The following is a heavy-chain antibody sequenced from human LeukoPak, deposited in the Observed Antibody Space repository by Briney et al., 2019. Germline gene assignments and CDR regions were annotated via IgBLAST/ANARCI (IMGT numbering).Heavy chain of an antibody. J-gene: IGHJ5*02. D-gene: IGHD5-12*01. CDR2: INHSGST. CDR3: ARGSRSRVVATWFDP. Sequence: SETLSLTCAVYGGSFSGYYWSWLRQPPGKGLEWLGEINHSGSTNYNPSLKSRVTISVDTSKNQFSLKLSSVTAADTAVYYCARGSRSRVVATWFDPWGQGTLVTVSS. V-gene: IGHV4-34*01. CDR1: GGSFSGYY.